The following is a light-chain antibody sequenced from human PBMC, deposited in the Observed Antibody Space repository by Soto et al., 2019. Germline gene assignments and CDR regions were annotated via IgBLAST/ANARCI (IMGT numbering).Light chain of an antibody. V-gene: IGLV3-21*01. Sequence: SYELTQPPSVSVAPGKTAGITCGGNNIGSKSVHWYQQKAGQAPVLVIFNEVDRPSGIPERFSGSNSGNTATLTIARVDAGDEADYYCHVWDSDSDHPLFGEGTKLTVL. CDR3: HVWDSDSDHPL. CDR2: NEV. J-gene: IGLJ3*02. CDR1: NIGSKS.